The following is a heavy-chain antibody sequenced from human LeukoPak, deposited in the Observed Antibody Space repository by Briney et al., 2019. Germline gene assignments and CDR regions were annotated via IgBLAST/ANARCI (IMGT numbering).Heavy chain of an antibody. CDR2: ISSSGSTI. V-gene: IGHV3-11*04. CDR3: ARDYFDSSDYPQTYYYYYMDV. Sequence: GGSLRLSCAASGFTFSDYYMSWIRQAPGKGLEWVSYISSSGSTIYYADSVKGRFTISRDTAKNSLFLQMNSLRAEDTAIYYCARDYFDSSDYPQTYYYYYMDVWGKGTTVTVSS. D-gene: IGHD3-22*01. J-gene: IGHJ6*03. CDR1: GFTFSDYY.